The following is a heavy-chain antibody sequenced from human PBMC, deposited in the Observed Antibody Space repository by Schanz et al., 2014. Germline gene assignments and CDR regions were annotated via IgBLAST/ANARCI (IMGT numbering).Heavy chain of an antibody. CDR1: GFTFDEYG. Sequence: EVQLVESGGDLVQPGRSLRLSCAASGFTFDEYGMHWVRQAPGKGLEWVSGISWNGGFIAYGDAVKGRFTISRDNAKXXLXLXXXXXXXXXXXXYYCAKGRTSMVYXXXVWGQGTTVTVSS. J-gene: IGHJ6*02. D-gene: IGHD5-18*01. CDR3: AKGRTSMVYXXXV. V-gene: IGHV3-9*01. CDR2: ISWNGGFI.